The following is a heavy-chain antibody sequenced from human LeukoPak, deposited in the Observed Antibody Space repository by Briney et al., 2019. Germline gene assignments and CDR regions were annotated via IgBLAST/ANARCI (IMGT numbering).Heavy chain of an antibody. CDR2: INHSGST. J-gene: IGHJ6*03. CDR3: ARDRRSVQRVAGGYYYYMDV. Sequence: SETLSLTCAVYGGSFSGYYWSWIRQPPGKGLEWIGEINHSGSTNYNPSLKSRVTISVDTSKNQFSLKLSSVTAADTAVYYCARDRRSVQRVAGGYYYYMDVWGKGTTVTVSS. CDR1: GGSFSGYY. D-gene: IGHD3-16*01. V-gene: IGHV4-34*01.